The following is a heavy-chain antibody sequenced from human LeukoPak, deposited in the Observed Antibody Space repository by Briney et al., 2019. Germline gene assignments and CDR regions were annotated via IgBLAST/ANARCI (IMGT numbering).Heavy chain of an antibody. CDR3: ATQGWGPQTYYYYMDV. Sequence: GASVKVSCKASGYTFTSYDINWVRQATGQGLEWMGWMNPNSGNTGYAQKFQGRVTITTDESTSTAYMELSSLRSEDTAVYYCATQGWGPQTYYYYMDVWGKGTTVTVSS. J-gene: IGHJ6*03. CDR2: MNPNSGNT. D-gene: IGHD3-16*01. V-gene: IGHV1-8*03. CDR1: GYTFTSYD.